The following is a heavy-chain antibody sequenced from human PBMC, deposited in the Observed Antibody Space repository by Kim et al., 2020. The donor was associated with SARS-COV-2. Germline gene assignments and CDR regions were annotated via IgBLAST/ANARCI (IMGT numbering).Heavy chain of an antibody. CDR3: ARSGPPFYFDY. Sequence: SETLSLTCTVPGGSISSSSYYWGWIRQPPGKGLEWIGSIYYSGSTYYNPSLKSRVTISVDTSKNQFSLKLSSVTAADTAVYYCARSGPPFYFDYWGQGTLVTVSS. V-gene: IGHV4-39*01. CDR1: GGSISSSSYY. D-gene: IGHD3-10*01. J-gene: IGHJ4*02. CDR2: IYYSGST.